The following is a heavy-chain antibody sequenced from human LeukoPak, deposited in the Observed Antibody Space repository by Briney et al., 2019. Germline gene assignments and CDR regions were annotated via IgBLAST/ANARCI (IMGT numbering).Heavy chain of an antibody. Sequence: GGSLRLSCAASGFTFSSYSMNWVRQAPGKGLEWVSSISSSSSYIYYADSVKGRFTISRDNAKNSLYLQMNSLRAEDTAVYYCARATYCGGDCYWSWFDPWGQGTLVTVSS. CDR3: ARATYCGGDCYWSWFDP. CDR1: GFTFSSYS. V-gene: IGHV3-21*01. J-gene: IGHJ5*02. CDR2: ISSSSSYI. D-gene: IGHD2-21*02.